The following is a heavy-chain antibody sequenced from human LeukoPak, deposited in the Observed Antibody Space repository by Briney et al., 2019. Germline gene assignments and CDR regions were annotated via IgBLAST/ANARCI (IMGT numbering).Heavy chain of an antibody. CDR3: ARGAAVGSEYFQH. CDR1: GFTFSAYG. V-gene: IGHV3-33*01. Sequence: PGGSLRLSCAASGFTFSAYGMHWVRQAPGKGLEWVSVIWYDGSNKYYADSVKGRFTISRDNSKNTLYLQLNSLGAEDTAVYYCARGAAVGSEYFQHWGQGTLVTVSS. CDR2: IWYDGSNK. J-gene: IGHJ1*01. D-gene: IGHD6-13*01.